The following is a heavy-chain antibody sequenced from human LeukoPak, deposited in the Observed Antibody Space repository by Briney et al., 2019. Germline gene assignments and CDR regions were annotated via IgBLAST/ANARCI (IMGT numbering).Heavy chain of an antibody. CDR1: GGSISSSSYY. CDR3: ARSRYYYDSSGYPHVGNFDY. J-gene: IGHJ4*02. V-gene: IGHV4-39*07. D-gene: IGHD3-22*01. CDR2: IHYSGST. Sequence: TSETLSLTCTVSGGSISSSSYYWGWIRQPPVKGLEWIGSIHYSGSTNYNPSLKSRVTISVDTSKNQFSLKLSSVAAADTAVYYCARSRYYYDSSGYPHVGNFDYWGQGTLVTVSS.